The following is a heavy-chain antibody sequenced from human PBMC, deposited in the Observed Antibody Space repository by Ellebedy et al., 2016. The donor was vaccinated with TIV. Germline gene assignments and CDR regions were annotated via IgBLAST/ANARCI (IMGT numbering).Heavy chain of an antibody. Sequence: GESLKISCAASGFTVSSNDMSWVRQAPGKGLEWVSTISSTGSRTYYADSVEGRFIISRDNSKKTLYLQMNSRRAEDTAVYYCAKGRGGGSDSSAPRYYFDYWGLGTLVTVSS. CDR2: ISSTGSRT. CDR3: AKGRGGGSDSSAPRYYFDY. CDR1: GFTVSSND. V-gene: IGHV3-23*01. J-gene: IGHJ4*02. D-gene: IGHD3-22*01.